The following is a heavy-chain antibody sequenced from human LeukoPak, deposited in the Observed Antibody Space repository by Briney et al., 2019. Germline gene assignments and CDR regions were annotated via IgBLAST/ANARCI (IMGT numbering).Heavy chain of an antibody. D-gene: IGHD3-10*01. CDR3: ARGHGSGSSGPDY. V-gene: IGHV3-53*04. CDR1: GFTVSSKY. CDR2: IYSDDST. J-gene: IGHJ4*02. Sequence: GGSLRLSCAASGFTVSSKYMSWVRQAPGKGLEWVSVIYSDDSTYYADSVKGRFTISRHNSKNTLYLQMNSLRAEDTAVYYCARGHGSGSSGPDYWGQGTLVTVSP.